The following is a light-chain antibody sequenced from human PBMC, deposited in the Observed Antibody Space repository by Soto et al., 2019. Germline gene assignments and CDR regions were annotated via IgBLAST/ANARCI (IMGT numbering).Light chain of an antibody. Sequence: DIHMTHSPSTLSASFSHRFTITFRASQSIDSWLAWYQHKPGKAPKLLIFKASTLETGVPSRFSGSGSEPEFTLTISSLQPDDSATYYCQPYNSYSRTFGQGTKVDI. J-gene: IGKJ1*01. V-gene: IGKV1-5*03. CDR2: KAS. CDR3: QPYNSYSRT. CDR1: QSIDSW.